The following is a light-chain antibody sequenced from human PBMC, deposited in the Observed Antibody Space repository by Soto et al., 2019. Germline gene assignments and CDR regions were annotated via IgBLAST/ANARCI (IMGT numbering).Light chain of an antibody. Sequence: ETVLTQSPGTVSLYPWERATLSCTTSQSVRSNYLAWYQQKPGQAPRLVIYGVFNRATGIPDRFSGSGSGTDFTLTIIGLEPEDSAVYYCQHYDGSPRTFGQGTKGDIK. CDR1: QSVRSNY. CDR3: QHYDGSPRT. V-gene: IGKV3-20*01. J-gene: IGKJ2*01. CDR2: GVF.